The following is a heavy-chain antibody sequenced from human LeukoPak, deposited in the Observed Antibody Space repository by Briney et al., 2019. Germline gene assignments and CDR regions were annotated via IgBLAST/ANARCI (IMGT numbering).Heavy chain of an antibody. CDR2: INSNNGDT. CDR3: ARWRGFTGSIDENWFDP. J-gene: IGHJ5*02. Sequence: ASVKVSCKSSGYTFTTYGISWVRQAPGQGLEWMGWINSNNGDTNYAGKVQGRVTMTTDTSTSTAYMELRSLRSDDTAVYYCARWRGFTGSIDENWFDPWGQGTLVTVSS. D-gene: IGHD3-3*01. V-gene: IGHV1-18*01. CDR1: GYTFTTYG.